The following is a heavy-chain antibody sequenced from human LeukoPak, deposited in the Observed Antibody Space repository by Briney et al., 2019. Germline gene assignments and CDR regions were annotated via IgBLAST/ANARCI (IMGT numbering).Heavy chain of an antibody. J-gene: IGHJ6*02. Sequence: PGGSLRLSWTASTFTFSNYTGNGVRQAPGKGLEWVSSISSSCRYIYYADSMKGRFTISRDNAKNSLYLQMNRPRVEDTAVYCCAQAEVASVAPFYYYYGMDVWGHGNPVTVSS. D-gene: IGHD2-15*01. CDR3: AQAEVASVAPFYYYYGMDV. CDR2: ISSSCRYI. CDR1: TFTFSNYT. V-gene: IGHV3-21*01.